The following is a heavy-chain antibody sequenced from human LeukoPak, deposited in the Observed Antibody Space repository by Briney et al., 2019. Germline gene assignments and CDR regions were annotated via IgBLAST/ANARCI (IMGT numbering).Heavy chain of an antibody. CDR2: IYYSGTT. V-gene: IGHV4-59*11. CDR3: ARGVYIAAAQYGY. Sequence: SETLSLTCTVSGGSISSHYWSWIRQPPGKGLEWIGYIYYSGTTNCNPSLKSRVTISVDTSKSQFSLKLSSVTAADTAVYYCARGVYIAAAQYGYWGQGTLVTVSS. J-gene: IGHJ4*02. D-gene: IGHD6-13*01. CDR1: GGSISSHY.